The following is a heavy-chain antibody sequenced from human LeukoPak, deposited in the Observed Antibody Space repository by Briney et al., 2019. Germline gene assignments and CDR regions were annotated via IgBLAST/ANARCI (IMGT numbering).Heavy chain of an antibody. J-gene: IGHJ4*02. CDR2: INPSGGST. V-gene: IGHV1-46*01. D-gene: IGHD6-19*01. Sequence: ASVKVSCKASGYTFTGYYMHWVRQAPGQGLEWMGIINPSGGSTSYAQKFQGRVTMTGDMSTSTVYMELSSLRSEDTAVYYCARSSRVAGNWDYWGQGTLVTVSS. CDR1: GYTFTGYY. CDR3: ARSSRVAGNWDY.